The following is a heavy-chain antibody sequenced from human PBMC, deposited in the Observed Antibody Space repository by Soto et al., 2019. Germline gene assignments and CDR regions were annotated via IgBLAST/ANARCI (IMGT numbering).Heavy chain of an antibody. J-gene: IGHJ5*02. V-gene: IGHV6-1*01. CDR1: GDSVSCNSAA. CDR3: ARDRIIRVAESSRYFDWLLYHWFDP. D-gene: IGHD3-9*01. CDR2: TYYRSKWYN. Sequence: PSQTLSLTCAISGDSVSCNSAAWNWIRQSPSRGLEWLGRTYYRSKWYNDYAVSVKSRITINPDTSKNQFSLQLNSVTPEATAVYYCARDRIIRVAESSRYFDWLLYHWFDPWGQGTLVTVSS.